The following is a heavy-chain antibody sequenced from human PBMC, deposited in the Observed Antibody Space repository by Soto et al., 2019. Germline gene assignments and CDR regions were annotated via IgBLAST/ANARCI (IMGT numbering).Heavy chain of an antibody. V-gene: IGHV4-4*07. J-gene: IGHJ6*02. D-gene: IGHD1-26*01. CDR1: GDSIRSNY. CDR2: IYTSGTT. Sequence: ETLSLTCNVSGDSIRSNYWSWIRQPAGKALEWIGRIYTSGTTNYNPSLKSRATMLIDTSKNQFSLILSSVTAADTGVYYCAREGASGFGMDVWGQGTTVTVSS. CDR3: AREGASGFGMDV.